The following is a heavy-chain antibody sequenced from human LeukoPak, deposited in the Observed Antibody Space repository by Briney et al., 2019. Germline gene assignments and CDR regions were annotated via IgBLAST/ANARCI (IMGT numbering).Heavy chain of an antibody. CDR1: RGSISGYY. V-gene: IGHV4-4*08. CDR3: ARSSDYSDRSGLVGH. J-gene: IGHJ4*02. CDR2: AYSSGGT. Sequence: PSETLSLTCTVSRGSISGYYWAWIRQPPGKGLEWIGYAYSSGGTNYSPSLKSRLTISVDTFNDQFSLRLTSVTAADTAVYFCARSSDYSDRSGLVGHWGQGILVTVSS. D-gene: IGHD3-22*01.